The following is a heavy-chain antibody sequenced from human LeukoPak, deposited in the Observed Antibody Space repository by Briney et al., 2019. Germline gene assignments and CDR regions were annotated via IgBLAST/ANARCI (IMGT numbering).Heavy chain of an antibody. D-gene: IGHD6-19*01. CDR3: ASSFDGIAVAGTILPFDY. V-gene: IGHV3-30-3*01. J-gene: IGHJ4*02. Sequence: GGSQRLSCAASGFTFSSYAMHWVRQAPGKGLEWVAVISYDGSNKYYADSVKGRFTISRDNSKNTLYLQMNSLRAEDTAVYYCASSFDGIAVAGTILPFDYWGQGTLVTVSS. CDR2: ISYDGSNK. CDR1: GFTFSSYA.